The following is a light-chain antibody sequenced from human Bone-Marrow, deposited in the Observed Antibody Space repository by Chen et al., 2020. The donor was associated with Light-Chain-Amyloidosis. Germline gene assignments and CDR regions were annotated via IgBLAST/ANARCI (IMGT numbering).Light chain of an antibody. CDR3: QYYHGSSQGV. Sequence: MLTQTHSVSESPAKTVIISCTRSSGNIATNYVQWYQQRPGSSPTTVIYKDDQRPSGVPDRFSGSSARSTTSASLTSAGLKAEAESDYHSQYYHGSSQGVFGGGTKLTVL. CDR1: SGNIATNY. J-gene: IGLJ3*02. V-gene: IGLV6-57*01. CDR2: KDD.